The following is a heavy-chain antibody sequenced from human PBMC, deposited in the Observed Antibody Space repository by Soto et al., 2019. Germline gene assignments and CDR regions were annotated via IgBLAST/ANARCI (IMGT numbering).Heavy chain of an antibody. CDR2: IYWDDDK. CDR3: AHTRAIVVIVAEDEYFLH. D-gene: IGHD3-22*01. J-gene: IGHJ1*01. CDR1: GFSLSTSGVG. V-gene: IGHV2-5*02. Sequence: QITLKESGPTLVKPTQTLTLTCTFSGFSLSTSGVGVGWIRQPPGKGLEWLALIYWDDDKRYSPSLKSRLTITKDTSKNQVVLTMTNVDPADTATYYCAHTRAIVVIVAEDEYFLHWGQGTLVTVSS.